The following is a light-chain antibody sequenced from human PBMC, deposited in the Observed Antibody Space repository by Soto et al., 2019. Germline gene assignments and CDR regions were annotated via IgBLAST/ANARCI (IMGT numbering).Light chain of an antibody. V-gene: IGLV3-10*01. Sequence: SYELTQPPSVSVSPGHTARITCSGDALPKKFAYWYQQRSGQAPFLVIYEDNKRPSGIPERFSGSSSGTMATLIISGAQVEDEADYYCYSTDSSGNGGVFGAGTKVTVL. CDR2: EDN. CDR1: ALPKKF. J-gene: IGLJ1*01. CDR3: YSTDSSGNGGV.